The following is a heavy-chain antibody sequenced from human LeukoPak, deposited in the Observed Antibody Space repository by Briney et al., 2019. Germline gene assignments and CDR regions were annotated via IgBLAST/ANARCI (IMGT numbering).Heavy chain of an antibody. D-gene: IGHD2-21*02. J-gene: IGHJ4*02. CDR2: IYYSGSI. Sequence: PSETLSLTCTASGGSISSSSYYWGWIRQPPGKGLEWIGSIYYSGSIYYNPSLKSRVTISVDTSKNQFSLKLSSVTAADTAVYYCARHRAYCGGDCYFGYWGQGTLVTVSS. V-gene: IGHV4-39*01. CDR3: ARHRAYCGGDCYFGY. CDR1: GGSISSSSYY.